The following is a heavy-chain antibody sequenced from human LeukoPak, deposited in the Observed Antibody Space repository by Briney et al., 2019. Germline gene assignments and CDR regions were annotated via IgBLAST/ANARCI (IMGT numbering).Heavy chain of an antibody. CDR2: ISSSSSYI. D-gene: IGHD6-13*01. J-gene: IGHJ4*02. CDR3: ARDHRSSWYVDY. CDR1: GFTFSSYS. V-gene: IGHV3-21*01. Sequence: GGSLRLSCAASGFTFSSYSMNWVRQAPGKGLEWVSSISSSSSYIYYADSVKGRFTISRDNAKNPLYLQMNSLRAEDTAVYYCARDHRSSWYVDYWGQGTLVTVSS.